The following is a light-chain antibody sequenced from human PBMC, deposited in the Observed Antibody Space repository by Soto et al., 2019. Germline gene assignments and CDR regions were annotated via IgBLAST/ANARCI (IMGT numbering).Light chain of an antibody. CDR2: DAS. J-gene: IGKJ4*01. CDR3: TQYDNLPLT. Sequence: DIQVTRAPSSLSASVGDRVTITCQASQDISNYLNWYQQKPGKAPKLLIYDASSLETGVPSRFSRSGSGKDFTFTISSLQPEDIATHSCTQYDNLPLTFGAGTKVDIX. CDR1: QDISNY. V-gene: IGKV1-33*01.